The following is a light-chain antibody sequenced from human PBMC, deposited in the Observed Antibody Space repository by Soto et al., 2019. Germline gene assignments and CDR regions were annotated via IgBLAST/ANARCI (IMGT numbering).Light chain of an antibody. J-gene: IGLJ2*01. V-gene: IGLV2-14*01. CDR2: DVN. CDR3: SSYTSSNTLV. CDR1: SSDVGGHS. Sequence: QSALTQPASVSGSPGQSITISCTGTSSDVGGHSVSWYQQHPGKAPKLMIYDVNNRPSGVSNRFSGSKSDNTASLTISGLQAEDEADYYCSSYTSSNTLVFGGGTKLTVL.